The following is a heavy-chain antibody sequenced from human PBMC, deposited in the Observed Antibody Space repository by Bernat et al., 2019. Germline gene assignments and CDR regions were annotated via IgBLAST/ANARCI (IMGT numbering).Heavy chain of an antibody. CDR2: ISGSGGNI. J-gene: IGHJ6*02. Sequence: EVQLLASGGGLVQPGGSLRLSCAASGFTFSNYAMSWVRQAPGKGLEWVSSISGSGGNIDYADSVKGRFTISRDNSKNTLYLQMNSLRAEDTAMYYCAKGRGDYFYYDMDVWGQGTTVTVSS. D-gene: IGHD2-15*01. CDR1: GFTFSNYA. V-gene: IGHV3-23*01. CDR3: AKGRGDYFYYDMDV.